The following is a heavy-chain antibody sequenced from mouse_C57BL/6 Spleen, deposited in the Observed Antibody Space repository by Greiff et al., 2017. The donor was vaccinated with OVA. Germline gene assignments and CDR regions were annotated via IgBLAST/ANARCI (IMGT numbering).Heavy chain of an antibody. CDR3: AKSGGSSYDFDY. D-gene: IGHD1-1*01. Sequence: QVQLQQPGAELVRPGTSVTLSCKASGYTFTSSWLHWVKQRPGQGLEWIGVIDPSDSYTNYNQKFKGKATLPVDTSSSTAYMPLSSLTSEDSAVYYCAKSGGSSYDFDYWGQGTTLTVSA. CDR2: IDPSDSYT. V-gene: IGHV1-59*01. J-gene: IGHJ2*01. CDR1: GYTFTSSW.